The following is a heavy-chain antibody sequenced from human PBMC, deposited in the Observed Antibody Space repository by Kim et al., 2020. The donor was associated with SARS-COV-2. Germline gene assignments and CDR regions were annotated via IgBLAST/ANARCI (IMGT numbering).Heavy chain of an antibody. CDR1: GFTFDNYA. Sequence: GGSLRLSCAASGFTFDNYAMTWVRQAPGKGLECVSGISGSGGTTYFADSVKGRFTISRDNSKNTLYLQMNNLRAEDTALYYCAKAGATSYNYYFDYWGQGTLVTVSS. CDR3: AKAGATSYNYYFDY. J-gene: IGHJ4*02. V-gene: IGHV3-23*01. D-gene: IGHD2-15*01. CDR2: ISGSGGTT.